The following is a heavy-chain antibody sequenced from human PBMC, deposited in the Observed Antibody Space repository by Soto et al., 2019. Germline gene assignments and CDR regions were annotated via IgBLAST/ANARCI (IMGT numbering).Heavy chain of an antibody. Sequence: SETLSLTCTVSGGSISSGGYYWSWIRQHPGKGLEWIGYIYYSGSTYYNPSLKSRVTISVDTSKNQFSLKLSSVTAADTAVYYCARVRRHDSSGYFHYYFDYWGQGTLVTVSS. J-gene: IGHJ4*02. CDR1: GGSISSGGYY. V-gene: IGHV4-31*03. D-gene: IGHD3-22*01. CDR2: IYYSGST. CDR3: ARVRRHDSSGYFHYYFDY.